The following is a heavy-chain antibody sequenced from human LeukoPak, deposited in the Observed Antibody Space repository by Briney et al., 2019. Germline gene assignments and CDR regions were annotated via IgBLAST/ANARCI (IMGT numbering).Heavy chain of an antibody. J-gene: IGHJ4*02. D-gene: IGHD2-2*01. CDR1: GYSFTSYW. CDR2: IDPSDSYT. Sequence: GESLKISCKGSGYSFTSYWISWVRQMPGKGLEWMGRIDPSDSYTNYSPSFQGHVTISADKSISTAYLRWSSLKASDSAIYYCARRYCSSTSCNPYFFDFWGQGTLVTVSS. CDR3: ARRYCSSTSCNPYFFDF. V-gene: IGHV5-10-1*01.